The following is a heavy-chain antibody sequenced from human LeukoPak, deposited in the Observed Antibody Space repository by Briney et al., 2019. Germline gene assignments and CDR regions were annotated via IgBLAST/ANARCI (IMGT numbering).Heavy chain of an antibody. Sequence: SETLSLTCAVYGGSFSGYYWSWIRQPPGKGLEWIGQVHYGGISYYNPSLKSRVTLSLDTSKKQLSLELSSVTAADTAVYYCARHLIGCYSFDNWGQGTLVTVSS. D-gene: IGHD4/OR15-4a*01. J-gene: IGHJ4*02. CDR3: ARHLIGCYSFDN. CDR2: VHYGGIS. CDR1: GGSFSGYY. V-gene: IGHV4-34*01.